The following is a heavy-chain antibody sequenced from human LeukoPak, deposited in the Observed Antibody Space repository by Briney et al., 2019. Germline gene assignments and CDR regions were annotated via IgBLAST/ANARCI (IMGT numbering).Heavy chain of an antibody. D-gene: IGHD3-10*01. J-gene: IGHJ4*02. Sequence: GGSLRLSCAASGFTFSSYWMGWVRPAPGGGLGWVSRINSAGSSTTYADSVKGRLTISRANAKNTPSLRMNSLRAQGPAVYFFTTMVQFGWGQGTGVTVST. CDR3: TTMVQFG. CDR2: INSAGSST. CDR1: GFTFSSYW. V-gene: IGHV3-74*03.